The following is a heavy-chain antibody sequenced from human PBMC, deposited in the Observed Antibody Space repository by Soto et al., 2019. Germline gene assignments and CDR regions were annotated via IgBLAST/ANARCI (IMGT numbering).Heavy chain of an antibody. J-gene: IGHJ5*02. Sequence: GYLRLSCVASGFTFSNYNMNWVRQAPGKGLEWVSHISGSSIYIHYADSVRGGCTISSDNAKNSVYLQMDSLSVEDTAVYQCAREGALKPFSSWGQGALVTVSS. CDR2: ISGSSIYI. CDR1: GFTFSNYN. CDR3: AREGALKPFSS. V-gene: IGHV3-21*01.